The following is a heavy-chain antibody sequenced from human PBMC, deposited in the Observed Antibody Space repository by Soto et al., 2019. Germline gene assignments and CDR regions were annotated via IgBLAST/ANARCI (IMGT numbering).Heavy chain of an antibody. V-gene: IGHV4-39*01. D-gene: IGHD3-16*01. CDR2: IYYSGST. J-gene: IGHJ6*03. CDR3: ARQLGDYYYYYFMDC. CDR1: GGSISSSSYY. Sequence: SETLSLTCTVSGGSISSSSYYWGWIRQPPGKGLEWIGSIYYSGSTYYNPSLKSRVTISVDTSKNQFSLKLSSVTAADTAVYYCARQLGDYYYYYFMDCWGKGSTVTVSS.